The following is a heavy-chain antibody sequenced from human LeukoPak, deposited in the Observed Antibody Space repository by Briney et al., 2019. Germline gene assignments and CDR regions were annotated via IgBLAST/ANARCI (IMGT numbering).Heavy chain of an antibody. CDR3: ARVRPGSNYVDFDY. CDR1: GFTFSSCG. V-gene: IGHV3-33*05. CDR2: ISYDGSNK. Sequence: PGGSLRLSCAASGFTFSSCGMHWVRQAPGKGLEWVAVISYDGSNKYYAGSVKGRFTISRGNSKSTLYLQMNSLRAEDTAVYYCARVRPGSNYVDFDYWGQGTLVTVSS. J-gene: IGHJ4*02. D-gene: IGHD4-11*01.